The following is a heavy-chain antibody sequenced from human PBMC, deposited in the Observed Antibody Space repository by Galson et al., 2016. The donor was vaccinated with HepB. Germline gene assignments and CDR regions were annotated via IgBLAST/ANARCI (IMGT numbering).Heavy chain of an antibody. Sequence: SLRLSCAVSGFNFISYGMHWVRKAPGKGLEWVAVTWFDGNYKDYAESVKGRITVSRDHTKNTLSLQFDRLGAEETAVYHCARSREYFGSGSYLDYWGQGTLVIVSA. CDR3: ARSREYFGSGSYLDY. CDR1: GFNFISYG. J-gene: IGHJ4*02. D-gene: IGHD3-10*01. V-gene: IGHV3-33*01. CDR2: TWFDGNYK.